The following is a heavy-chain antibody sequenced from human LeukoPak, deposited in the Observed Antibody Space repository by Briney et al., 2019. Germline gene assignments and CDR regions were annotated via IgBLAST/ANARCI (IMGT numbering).Heavy chain of an antibody. CDR3: ARDYR. V-gene: IGHV3-7*01. J-gene: IGHJ4*02. CDR1: GFTFSSNW. CDR2: IKQDGSEK. Sequence: GGSLRLSCAASGFTFSSNWMSWVRQAPGKGLEWVANIKQDGSEKYYVDSVKGRFTISRDNAKDSLYLQMNSLRAEDTAVYYCARDYRWGQGTLVAVSS. D-gene: IGHD3-16*02.